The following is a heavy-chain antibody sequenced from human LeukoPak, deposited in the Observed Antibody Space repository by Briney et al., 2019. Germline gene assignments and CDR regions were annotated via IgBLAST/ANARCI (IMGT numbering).Heavy chain of an antibody. CDR2: IRYDGSNK. V-gene: IGHV3-30*02. CDR1: GFTFGSYG. J-gene: IGHJ6*03. Sequence: PGGSLRLSCAASGFTFGSYGMHWVRQAPGKGLEWVAFIRYDGSNKYYADSVKGRFTISRDNSKNTLYLQMNSLRAEDTAVYYCAKDYDFWSGYYFPNYYMDVWGKGTTVTVSS. D-gene: IGHD3-3*01. CDR3: AKDYDFWSGYYFPNYYMDV.